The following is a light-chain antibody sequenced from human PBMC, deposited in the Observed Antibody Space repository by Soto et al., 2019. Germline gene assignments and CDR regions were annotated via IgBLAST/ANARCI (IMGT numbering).Light chain of an antibody. CDR1: SSDVGGYNY. CDR2: DVS. J-gene: IGLJ3*02. V-gene: IGLV2-14*01. Sequence: QSALTQPASVSGSPGQSITISCTGTSSDVGGYNYVSWYQQHPGKAPKLMIYDVSNRPSGVSNRFSGSKSGNTASLTISGLQAEDEADYYCSSYTSSRVFGGGTKVTVI. CDR3: SSYTSSRV.